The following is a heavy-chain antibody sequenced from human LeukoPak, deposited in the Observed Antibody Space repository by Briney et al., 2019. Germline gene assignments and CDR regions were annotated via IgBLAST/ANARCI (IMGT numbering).Heavy chain of an antibody. J-gene: IGHJ4*02. D-gene: IGHD3-10*01. Sequence: GGSLRLSCAASGFTVSSNYMNWVRQAPGKGLEWVSVIYSGGRTYYSDSVKGRFTISRDNSKNPLYLQMNSLRAEDTAVYYCATARFLGSFAYWGQGTLVTVSS. CDR2: IYSGGRT. CDR3: ATARFLGSFAY. CDR1: GFTVSSNY. V-gene: IGHV3-66*01.